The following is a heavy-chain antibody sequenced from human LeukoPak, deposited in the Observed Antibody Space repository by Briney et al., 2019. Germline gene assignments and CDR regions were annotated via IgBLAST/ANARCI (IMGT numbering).Heavy chain of an antibody. J-gene: IGHJ6*03. Sequence: SETLSLTCTVSGGSISSYYWSWIRQPPGKGLEWIGYIYYSGSTNYNPSLKSRVTISVDTSKNQFSLKLSSVTAADTAVYYCARQQSTTTYYYTDVWGKGTTVTVSS. D-gene: IGHD2-2*01. CDR1: GGSISSYY. CDR2: IYYSGST. CDR3: ARQQSTTTYYYTDV. V-gene: IGHV4-59*08.